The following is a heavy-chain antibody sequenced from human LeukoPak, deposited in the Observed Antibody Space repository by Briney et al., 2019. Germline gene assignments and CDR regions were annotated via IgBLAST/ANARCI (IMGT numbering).Heavy chain of an antibody. Sequence: GGSLRLSCAASGFTFSSYGMHWVRQAPGKGLEWVAVISYDGSNKYYADSVKGRFTISRDNSKNTLYLQMSSLRAEDTAMYHCVKDLGGAWAFDIWGQGTMVTVSS. V-gene: IGHV3-30*18. J-gene: IGHJ3*02. CDR2: ISYDGSNK. D-gene: IGHD1-26*01. CDR3: VKDLGGAWAFDI. CDR1: GFTFSSYG.